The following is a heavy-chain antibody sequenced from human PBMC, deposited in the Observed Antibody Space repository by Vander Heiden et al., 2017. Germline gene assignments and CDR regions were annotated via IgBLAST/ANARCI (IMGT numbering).Heavy chain of an antibody. CDR1: GGSISSSSYY. V-gene: IGHV4-39*01. D-gene: IGHD3-22*01. J-gene: IGHJ4*02. CDR2: IYYSGST. Sequence: QLQLQESGPGLVKPSATLSLTCTVSGGSISSSSYYWGWSRPPPGKGLEWIGSIYYSGSTYYNPSLKSRVTISVDTSKNQFSLKLSSVTAADTAVYYCARPAVIGSGFDYWGQGTLVTVSS. CDR3: ARPAVIGSGFDY.